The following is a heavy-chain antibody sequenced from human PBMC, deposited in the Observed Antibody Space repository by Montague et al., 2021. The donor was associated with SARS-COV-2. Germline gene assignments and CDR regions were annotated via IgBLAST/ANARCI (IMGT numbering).Heavy chain of an antibody. CDR3: ARGQVTISGVLISIPAAGPLDV. J-gene: IGHJ3*01. Sequence: SETLSLTCAVYSGSFSDYYWAWVRQPPGQGLEWIGEINHTGSASYNPSLNSRVTLSQDTSKSQLPLKLQSLTAADTAVYYCARGQVTISGVLISIPAAGPLDVWGQGTLVTVSS. CDR2: INHTGSA. V-gene: IGHV4-34*01. CDR1: SGSFSDYY. D-gene: IGHD3-3*01.